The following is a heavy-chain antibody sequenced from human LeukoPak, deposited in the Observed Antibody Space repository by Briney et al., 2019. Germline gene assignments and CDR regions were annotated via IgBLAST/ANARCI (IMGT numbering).Heavy chain of an antibody. CDR3: AGISYSGTWPVGY. Sequence: PGGSLRLSCVASGFTFSSYAMSWVRQAPGKGLEWVSGISAGGDTTYTADSVRGRFTISRDTSNNTLYLQMNTLTAEDTAVYYCAGISYSGTWPVGYWGQGALVTVTA. V-gene: IGHV3-23*01. J-gene: IGHJ4*02. D-gene: IGHD6-25*01. CDR2: ISAGGDTT. CDR1: GFTFSSYA.